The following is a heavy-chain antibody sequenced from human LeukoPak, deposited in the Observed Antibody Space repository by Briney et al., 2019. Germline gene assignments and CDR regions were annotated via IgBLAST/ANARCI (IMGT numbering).Heavy chain of an antibody. Sequence: ASVTVSCRACGYTFTSYYMHWVRQAPGQGLEGMGIINPSGGSTSYAQKFQGRVTMTRDMTTSTVYMELSSLRSEDTAVYYCVRELVNGGNSEYFQHSGQGTLVTVCS. CDR2: INPSGGST. CDR1: GYTFTSYY. D-gene: IGHD4-23*01. J-gene: IGHJ1*01. CDR3: VRELVNGGNSEYFQH. V-gene: IGHV1-46*01.